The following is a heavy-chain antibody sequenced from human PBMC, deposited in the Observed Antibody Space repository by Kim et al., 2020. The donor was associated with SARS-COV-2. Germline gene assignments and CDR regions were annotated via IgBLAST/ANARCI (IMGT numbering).Heavy chain of an antibody. J-gene: IGHJ6*02. D-gene: IGHD1-26*01. CDR1: GGSISSSSYY. Sequence: SETLSLTCTVSGGSISSSSYYWGWIRQPPGKGLEWIGSIYYSGSTYYNPSLKSRVTISVDTSKNQFSLKLSSVTAADTAVYYCARQLGATTFYYYYGMDVWGQGTTVTVSS. CDR3: ARQLGATTFYYYYGMDV. V-gene: IGHV4-39*01. CDR2: IYYSGST.